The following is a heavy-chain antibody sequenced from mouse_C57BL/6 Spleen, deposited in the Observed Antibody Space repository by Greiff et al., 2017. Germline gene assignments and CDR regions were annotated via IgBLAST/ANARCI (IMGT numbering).Heavy chain of an antibody. J-gene: IGHJ2*01. D-gene: IGHD2-4*01. CDR2: INPGSGGT. CDR3: ARDYDYFDY. Sequence: VQLVESGAELVRPGTSVKVSCKASGYAFTNYLIEWVKQRPGQGLEWIGVINPGSGGTNYNEKFKGKATLTADKSSSTAYMQLSSLTSEDSAVYFCARDYDYFDYWGQGTTLTVSS. CDR1: GYAFTNYL. V-gene: IGHV1-54*01.